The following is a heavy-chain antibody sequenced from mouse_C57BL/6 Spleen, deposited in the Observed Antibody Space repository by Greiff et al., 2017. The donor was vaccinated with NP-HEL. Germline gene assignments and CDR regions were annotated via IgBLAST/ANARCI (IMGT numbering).Heavy chain of an antibody. V-gene: IGHV1-74*01. D-gene: IGHD2-4*01. J-gene: IGHJ4*01. CDR3: AMGGMIGENYYAMAY. CDR2: IHPSDSDT. Sequence: QVQLKQPGAELVKPGASVKVSCKASGYTFTSYWMHWVKQRPGQGLEWIGRIHPSDSDTNYNQKFKGKATLTVDKSSSTAYMQLSSLTSEDSAVYYGAMGGMIGENYYAMAYWGQGTSVTVSS. CDR1: GYTFTSYW.